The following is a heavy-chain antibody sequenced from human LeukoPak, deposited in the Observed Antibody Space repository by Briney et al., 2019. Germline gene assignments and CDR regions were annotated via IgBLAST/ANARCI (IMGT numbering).Heavy chain of an antibody. CDR3: ARDFGYYDSSGYYPYYFDY. CDR1: GFTFSSYS. CDR2: ISSSSSYI. D-gene: IGHD3-22*01. Sequence: GGSLRLSCAASGFTFSSYSMNWVRQAPGKGLEWVSSISSSSSYIYYADSVKGRFTISRDNAKNSLYLQMNSLRAEDTAVYYCARDFGYYDSSGYYPYYFDYWGQGTLVTVSS. J-gene: IGHJ4*02. V-gene: IGHV3-21*01.